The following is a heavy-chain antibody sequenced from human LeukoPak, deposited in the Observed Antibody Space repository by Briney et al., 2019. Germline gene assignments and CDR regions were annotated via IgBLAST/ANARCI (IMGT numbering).Heavy chain of an antibody. CDR1: GYTFTAYY. V-gene: IGHV1-2*02. CDR2: INPSSGGT. J-gene: IGHJ4*02. D-gene: IGHD3-16*01. CDR3: ARGGGPLY. Sequence: ASVKVSCKASGYTFTAYYTHWVRQAPGQGLEWMGWINPSSGGTEYAQRFQGRVTMTRDTSISTAYMEVSRLTSDDTAVYYCARGGGPLYWGQGTLVTVSS.